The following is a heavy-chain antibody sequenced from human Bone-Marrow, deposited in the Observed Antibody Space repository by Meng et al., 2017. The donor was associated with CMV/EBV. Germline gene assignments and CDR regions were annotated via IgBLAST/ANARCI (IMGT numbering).Heavy chain of an antibody. V-gene: IGHV1-18*01. D-gene: IGHD1-7*01. CDR2: ISAYNGNT. CDR3: ARVDGNYNFDY. CDR1: GYTFTSYG. J-gene: IGHJ4*02. Sequence: ASVNVSRKASGYTFTSYGISWVRQAPGQGLEWMGWISAYNGNTNYAQKLQGRVTMTTDTSTSTAYMALRCLRSNDTAVYYCARVDGNYNFDYWGQGTLVTVSS.